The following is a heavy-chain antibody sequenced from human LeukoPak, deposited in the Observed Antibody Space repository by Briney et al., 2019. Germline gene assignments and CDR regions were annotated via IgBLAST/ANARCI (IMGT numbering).Heavy chain of an antibody. D-gene: IGHD4-17*01. Sequence: GGSLRLSCAASGFTFSSYSMNWVRQAPGKGLEWVSSISSSSSYIYYADSVKGRFTISRDNAKNSLYLQMNSLRAEDTAVYYCAKDGAYYGDYPHDYWGQGTLVTVSS. V-gene: IGHV3-21*04. CDR2: ISSSSSYI. CDR3: AKDGAYYGDYPHDY. CDR1: GFTFSSYS. J-gene: IGHJ4*02.